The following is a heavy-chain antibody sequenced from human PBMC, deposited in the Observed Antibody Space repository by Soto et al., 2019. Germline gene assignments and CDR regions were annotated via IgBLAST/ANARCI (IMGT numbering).Heavy chain of an antibody. V-gene: IGHV4-34*01. J-gene: IGHJ6*02. CDR3: ARVRWSGYSFYYYYGMDV. CDR2: INHSGST. CDR1: GGSFSGYY. D-gene: IGHD3-3*01. Sequence: SETLSLTCAVYGGSFSGYYWSWIRQPPGKGLEWIGEINHSGSTNYNPSLKSRVTISVDTSKNQFSLKLSSVTAADTAVYYCARVRWSGYSFYYYYGMDVWGQGTTVTVSS.